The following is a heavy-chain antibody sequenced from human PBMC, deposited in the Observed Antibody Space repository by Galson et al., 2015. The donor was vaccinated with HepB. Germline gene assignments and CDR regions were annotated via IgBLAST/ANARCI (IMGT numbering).Heavy chain of an antibody. V-gene: IGHV3-30*03. J-gene: IGHJ3*02. CDR3: ARDGVVVVAAPHAFDI. CDR1: GFTFSSYG. Sequence: SLRLSCAASGFTFSSYGMHWVRQAPGKGLEWVAVISYDGSNKYYADSVKGRFTISRDNAKNSLYLQMNSLRAEDTAVYYCARDGVVVVAAPHAFDIWGQGTMVTVSS. CDR2: ISYDGSNK. D-gene: IGHD2-15*01.